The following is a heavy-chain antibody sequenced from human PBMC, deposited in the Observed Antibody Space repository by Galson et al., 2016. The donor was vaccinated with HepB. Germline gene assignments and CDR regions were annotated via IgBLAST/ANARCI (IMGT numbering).Heavy chain of an antibody. J-gene: IGHJ5*02. CDR2: XXAYXXXT. CDR1: GFTFTXXX. CDR3: ARGANYFGP. V-gene: IGHV1-18*01. Sequence: SVKVSCKASGFTFTXXXISXXXQTXXXGLXXLGXXXAYXXXTXXTQNXXGRVTMTTDTSTSTAYMELXSLRSDDTAVYYCARGANYFGPWGQGTLVTVSS. D-gene: IGHD3-10*01.